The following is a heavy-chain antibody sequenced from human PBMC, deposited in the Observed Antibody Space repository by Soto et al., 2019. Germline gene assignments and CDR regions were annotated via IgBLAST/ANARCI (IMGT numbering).Heavy chain of an antibody. CDR3: AKDLDPLPPPYNFYHCYMDV. J-gene: IGHJ6*03. CDR1: GFPFSNFG. CDR2: SSFDGSDE. V-gene: IGHV3-30*18. Sequence: GGSLRLSCAASGFPFSNFGLHWVRQAPGTGLEWVAFSSFDGSDEVYSDSVKGRFTISRDNSKNTLYLQMHSLRTEDTAVYYCAKDLDPLPPPYNFYHCYMDVWGKGTTVTVSS.